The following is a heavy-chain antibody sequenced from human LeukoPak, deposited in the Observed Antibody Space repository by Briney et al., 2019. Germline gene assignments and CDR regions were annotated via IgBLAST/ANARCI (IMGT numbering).Heavy chain of an antibody. CDR3: ARGNMRTSATDY. CDR2: IYSRGGT. Sequence: PSETLSLTCTVSGGSTSNNNYHWAWIRQPPGKGLEWIGNIYSRGGTYYNPSLKSRVTISVDTSKNQFSLMLTSVTAADTAVYYCARGNMRTSATDYWGQGTLVTVSS. CDR1: GGSTSNNNYH. D-gene: IGHD2-2*01. V-gene: IGHV4-39*07. J-gene: IGHJ4*02.